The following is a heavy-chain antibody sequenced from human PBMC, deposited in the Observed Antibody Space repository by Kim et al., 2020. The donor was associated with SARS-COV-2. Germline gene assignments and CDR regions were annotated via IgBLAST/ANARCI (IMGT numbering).Heavy chain of an antibody. J-gene: IGHJ4*02. V-gene: IGHV3-15*01. D-gene: IGHD4-17*01. CDR3: TTDGATVTTFSSPFDY. Sequence: PVKGRLTNSRDYSKTTLYLQMNSLKTEDTAVYYCTTDGATVTTFSSPFDYWGQGTLVTVSS.